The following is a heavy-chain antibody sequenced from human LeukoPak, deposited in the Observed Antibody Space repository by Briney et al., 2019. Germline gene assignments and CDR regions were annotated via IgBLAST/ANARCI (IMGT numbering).Heavy chain of an antibody. Sequence: PSETLSLTWTVSGGSISSYYWSWIRQPPGKGLEWIGYIYYSGSTNYNPSLKSRVTISVDTSKNQFSLKLSSVTAADTAVYYCARLDTAMVFDYWGQGTLVTVSS. CDR3: ARLDTAMVFDY. J-gene: IGHJ4*02. D-gene: IGHD5-18*01. V-gene: IGHV4-59*08. CDR2: IYYSGST. CDR1: GGSISSYY.